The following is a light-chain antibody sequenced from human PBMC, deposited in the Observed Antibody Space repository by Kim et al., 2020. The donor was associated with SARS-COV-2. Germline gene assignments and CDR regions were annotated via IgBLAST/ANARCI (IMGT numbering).Light chain of an antibody. CDR2: DVS. Sequence: DIQMTQSPSSLSASVGDRVTITCQATQDITYYLNWYQQKPGKAPKLLIYDVSTLDTGVPSRFSGSRSGTEFTFTISSLQPEDIATYYCQQFANLPRTFGQGTKVDIK. V-gene: IGKV1-33*01. CDR3: QQFANLPRT. CDR1: QDITYY. J-gene: IGKJ1*01.